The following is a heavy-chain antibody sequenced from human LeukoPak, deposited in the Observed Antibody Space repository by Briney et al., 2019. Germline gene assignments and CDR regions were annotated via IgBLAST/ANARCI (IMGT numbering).Heavy chain of an antibody. V-gene: IGHV1-18*01. Sequence: APVKVSCKASGYTFTSYGISWVRQAPGQGLEWMGWISAHNGDMNYAQKLQGRVTMTTDTSTRTAYMELRSLRSDDTAVYYCARVRYFDWVSTAGYMDVWGKGTTVTVSS. J-gene: IGHJ6*03. CDR1: GYTFTSYG. CDR2: ISAHNGDM. D-gene: IGHD3-9*01. CDR3: ARVRYFDWVSTAGYMDV.